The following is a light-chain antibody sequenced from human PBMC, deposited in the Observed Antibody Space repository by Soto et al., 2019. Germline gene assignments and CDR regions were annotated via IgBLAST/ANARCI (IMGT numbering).Light chain of an antibody. Sequence: QSVLTQPPSVSGAPGQRVTISCTGSRSNIGAGYDVHWYQQLPGTAPKLLIYGNSNRPSGVPDRFSGSKSGTSASLAITGLQAEDEADYYCQSYDSSLSYVLELGPSSPS. CDR2: GNS. J-gene: IGLJ1*01. V-gene: IGLV1-40*01. CDR3: QSYDSSLSYV. CDR1: RSNIGAGYD.